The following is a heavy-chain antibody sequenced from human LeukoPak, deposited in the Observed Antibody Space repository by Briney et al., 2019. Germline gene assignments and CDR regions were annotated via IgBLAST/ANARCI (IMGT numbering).Heavy chain of an antibody. D-gene: IGHD2-2*01. J-gene: IGHJ6*02. Sequence: GGSLRLSCAAPGFTFSSYDMHWGRQATGKGLEWVSAIGTAGDTYYPGSVKGRFTISRENAKNSLYLQMNSLRAGDTAVYYCARGGYCSSTSCFNYYYYGMDVWGQGTTVTVSS. CDR3: ARGGYCSSTSCFNYYYYGMDV. V-gene: IGHV3-13*01. CDR2: IGTAGDT. CDR1: GFTFSSYD.